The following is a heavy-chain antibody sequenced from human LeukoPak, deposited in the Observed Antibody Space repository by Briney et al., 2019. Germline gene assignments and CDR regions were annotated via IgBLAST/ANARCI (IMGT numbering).Heavy chain of an antibody. D-gene: IGHD3-10*01. V-gene: IGHV4-38-2*02. Sequence: PPETLSLTCTVSGYSISSGYYWGWIRQPPGKGLEWIGSIYHSGSTYYNPSLKSRVTISVDTSKNQFSLKLSSVTAADTAVYYCARDILSGSGTLDYWGQGTLVTVSS. J-gene: IGHJ4*02. CDR2: IYHSGST. CDR1: GYSISSGYY. CDR3: ARDILSGSGTLDY.